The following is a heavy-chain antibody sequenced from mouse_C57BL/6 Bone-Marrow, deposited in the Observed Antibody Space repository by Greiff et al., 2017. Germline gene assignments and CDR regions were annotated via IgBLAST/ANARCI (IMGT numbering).Heavy chain of an antibody. CDR3: AKGDGYRFAY. CDR2: IDPSDSYT. Sequence: QVQLQQPGAELVMPGASVKLSCKASGYTFTSYWMHWVKQRPGQGLEWIGEIDPSDSYTNYNQKFKGKSTLTVYKSSSTAYMQLISLTSEDSAVYYCAKGDGYRFAYWGQGTLVTVSA. V-gene: IGHV1-69*01. D-gene: IGHD2-3*01. J-gene: IGHJ3*01. CDR1: GYTFTSYW.